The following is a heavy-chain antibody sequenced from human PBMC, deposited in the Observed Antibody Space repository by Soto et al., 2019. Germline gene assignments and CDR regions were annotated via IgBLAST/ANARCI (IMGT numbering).Heavy chain of an antibody. CDR2: INAGNGNT. CDR1: GYTFTSYA. V-gene: IGHV1-3*01. CDR3: ARGVYSNYESWFDP. Sequence: ASVKVSCKASGYTFTSYAMHWVRQAPGQRLEWMGWINAGNGNTKYSQQFQGRVTITMDTSASTAYMELSSLRSEDTAVYYCARGVYSNYESWFDPWGQGTQVTVSS. D-gene: IGHD4-4*01. J-gene: IGHJ5*02.